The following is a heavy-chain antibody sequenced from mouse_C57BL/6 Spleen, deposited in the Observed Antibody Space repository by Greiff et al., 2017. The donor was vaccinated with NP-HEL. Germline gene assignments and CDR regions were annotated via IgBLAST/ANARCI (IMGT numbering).Heavy chain of an antibody. CDR2: IYPGDGDT. J-gene: IGHJ4*01. D-gene: IGHD2-2*01. V-gene: IGHV1-82*01. CDR3: ARWFRYAMDY. Sequence: QVQLQQSGPELVKPGASVKISCKASGYAFSSSWMNWVKQRPGKGLEWIGRIYPGDGDTNYNGKVKGKATMTADKYTSTAYMQLRSLTSEDSAVYFFARWFRYAMDYWGQGTSVTVSS. CDR1: GYAFSSSW.